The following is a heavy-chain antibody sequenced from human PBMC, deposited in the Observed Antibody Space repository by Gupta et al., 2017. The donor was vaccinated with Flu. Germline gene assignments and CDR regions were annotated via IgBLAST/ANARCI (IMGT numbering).Heavy chain of an antibody. J-gene: IGHJ4*02. V-gene: IGHV3-64*07. CDR3: ARDRMDY. CDR1: GFSFSRYL. Sequence: EVHLMESGGALVQPGGSLRLSCAASGFSFSRYLMHWVRQAPGKGLEFVSHIGSDGTDIYYADSGKGRFSISRDNSMNTLSLQMGSLRPEDTAIYYCARDRMDYWGQGTLVTVSS. CDR2: IGSDGTDI.